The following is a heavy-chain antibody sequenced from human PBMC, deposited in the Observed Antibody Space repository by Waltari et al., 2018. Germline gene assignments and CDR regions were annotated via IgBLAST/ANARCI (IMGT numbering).Heavy chain of an antibody. CDR3: VSGEDYFDY. V-gene: IGHV3-7*01. CDR1: GFTFSRYW. J-gene: IGHJ4*02. Sequence: EVQLVESGGGLVQPGGSLRLSCAASGFTFSRYWMSWVRQAPGKGLEWVANIKQDGSEKYYVDSVKGRFTISRDNAKNSLYLQMNSLRAEDTAVYYCVSGEDYFDYWGQGTLVTVSS. CDR2: IKQDGSEK.